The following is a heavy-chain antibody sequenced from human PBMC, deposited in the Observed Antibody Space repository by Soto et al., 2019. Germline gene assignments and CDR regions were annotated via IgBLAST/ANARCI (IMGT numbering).Heavy chain of an antibody. CDR3: AARYCSSTSCFHFDY. CDR1: VFPFISYG. Sequence: GGSLRLSCAACVFPFISYGMHWVRQAPGKGLEYVSAISGDGGSTYYANSVKGRFTISRDNSKNTLYLQMGSLRAEDMAVYYCAARYCSSTSCFHFDYWGQGALVTVSS. V-gene: IGHV3-64*01. J-gene: IGHJ4*02. D-gene: IGHD2-2*01. CDR2: ISGDGGST.